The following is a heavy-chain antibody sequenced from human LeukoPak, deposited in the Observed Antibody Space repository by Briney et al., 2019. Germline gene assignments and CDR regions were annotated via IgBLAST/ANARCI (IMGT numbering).Heavy chain of an antibody. CDR1: GGTFSSYA. CDR3: ARVQWDYCSGGSCYGGVFDY. V-gene: IGHV1-69*01. J-gene: IGHJ4*02. Sequence: SSVKVSCKASGGTFSSYAISWVRQAPGQGLEWMGGIIPIFGTANYAQKFQGRVTITADESTSTAYMELSSLRSESTAVYYCARVQWDYCSGGSCYGGVFDYWGQGTLVTVSS. D-gene: IGHD2-15*01. CDR2: IIPIFGTA.